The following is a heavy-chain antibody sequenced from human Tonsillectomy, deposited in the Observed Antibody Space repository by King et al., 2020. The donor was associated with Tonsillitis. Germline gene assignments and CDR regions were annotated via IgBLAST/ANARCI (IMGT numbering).Heavy chain of an antibody. V-gene: IGHV4-61*02. CDR1: GGSISSGSYY. Sequence: QLQESGPGLVKPSQTLSLTCTVSGGSISSGSYYWSWIRQPAGTGLEWIGRIYTSGSTNYNPSLKSRVTMSVDTSKNQFSLKLSSVTAADTAVYYCRGSSSSKDRSPKNPMDDYWGQGTLVTVSS. J-gene: IGHJ4*02. CDR3: RGSSSSKDRSPKNPMDDY. CDR2: IYTSGST. D-gene: IGHD6-13*01.